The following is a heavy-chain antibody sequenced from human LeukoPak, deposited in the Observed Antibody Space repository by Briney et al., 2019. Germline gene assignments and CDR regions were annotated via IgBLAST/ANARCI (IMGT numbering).Heavy chain of an antibody. Sequence: PVKVSCKASGGTFSSYAISWVRQAPGQGLEWMGGIIPIFGTANYAQKFQGRVTITADESTSTAYMELSSLRSEDTAVYYCARAADSRIAAGGAFDYWGQGTLVTVSS. V-gene: IGHV1-69*13. CDR1: GGTFSSYA. D-gene: IGHD6-13*01. CDR2: IIPIFGTA. CDR3: ARAADSRIAAGGAFDY. J-gene: IGHJ4*02.